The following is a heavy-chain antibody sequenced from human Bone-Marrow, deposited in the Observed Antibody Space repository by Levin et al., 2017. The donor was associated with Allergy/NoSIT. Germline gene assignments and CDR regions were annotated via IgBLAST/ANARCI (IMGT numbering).Heavy chain of an antibody. D-gene: IGHD1-14*01. CDR3: SRGRGQVSTRTEYHFPD. CDR1: GRNLKTFT. CDR2: ITPLLGTT. Sequence: SVKVSCQASGRNLKTFTMSWVRQAPGQGLEWMGGITPLLGTTNYAQKFQDRVTITADAFTSTSYMELTSLTYAATAVYFCSRGRGQVSTRTEYHFPDWGQGTQVTVSS. J-gene: IGHJ4*02. V-gene: IGHV1-69*13.